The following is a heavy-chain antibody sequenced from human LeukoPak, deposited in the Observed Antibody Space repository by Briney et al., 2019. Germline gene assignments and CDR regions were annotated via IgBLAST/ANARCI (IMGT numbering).Heavy chain of an antibody. D-gene: IGHD3-22*01. J-gene: IGHJ4*02. V-gene: IGHV4-39*01. CDR2: IYYGGST. CDR1: GGSITFSNYY. Sequence: SSETLSLTCTVSGGSITFSNYYWGWVRQPPGKGLECIWSIYYGGSTYSNPSFKSRVTISADTSKSRFSLSLSSVTAADTAVYFCARLHYYDSSGSFSQHYFDHWGQGILVTVSS. CDR3: ARLHYYDSSGSFSQHYFDH.